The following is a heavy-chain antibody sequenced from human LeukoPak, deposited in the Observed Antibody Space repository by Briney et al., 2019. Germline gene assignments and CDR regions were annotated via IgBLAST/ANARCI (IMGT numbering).Heavy chain of an antibody. J-gene: IGHJ5*02. CDR3: ARVVDDCFDP. CDR2: IIPIFGTA. D-gene: IGHD2-21*01. Sequence: SVKVSXKASGGTFSSYAISWMRQAPGQALDWMGGIIPIFGTANYAQKFQGRVTITTDESTSTAYMELSSLRSEDAAVYYCARVVDDCFDPWGQGTLVTVSS. CDR1: GGTFSSYA. V-gene: IGHV1-69*05.